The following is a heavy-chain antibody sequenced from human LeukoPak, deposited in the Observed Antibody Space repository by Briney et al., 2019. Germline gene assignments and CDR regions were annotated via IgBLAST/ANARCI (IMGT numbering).Heavy chain of an antibody. V-gene: IGHV3-13*01. D-gene: IGHD2-21*02. CDR1: GFTFSSYD. CDR2: IGTAGDT. CDR3: ARGGSDGDYVDY. Sequence: GGSLRLSCAASGFTFSSYDMHWVRQATGKGLEWLSAIGTAGDTYYPGSVKGRFTISRENAKNSLYLQMNSLRAGDTAVYYCARGGSDGDYVDYWGQGTLVTVSS. J-gene: IGHJ4*02.